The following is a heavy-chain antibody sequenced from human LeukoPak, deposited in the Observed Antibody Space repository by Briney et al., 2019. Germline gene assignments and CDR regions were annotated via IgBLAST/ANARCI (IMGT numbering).Heavy chain of an antibody. CDR2: IWYDGSNK. J-gene: IGHJ6*02. CDR3: ARDLAGTTKGGFYGMDV. D-gene: IGHD1-1*01. Sequence: PGRSLRLSCAASGFTFSSYGMHWVRQAPGKGLEWVAVIWYDGSNKYYVDSVKGRFTISRDNSKNTLYLQMNSLRAEDTAVYYCARDLAGTTKGGFYGMDVWGQGTTVTVSS. V-gene: IGHV3-33*01. CDR1: GFTFSSYG.